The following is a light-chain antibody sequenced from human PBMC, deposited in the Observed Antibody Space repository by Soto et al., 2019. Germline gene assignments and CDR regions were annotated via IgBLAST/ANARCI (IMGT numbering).Light chain of an antibody. CDR2: AAS. CDR1: QSISSY. Sequence: DIQMTQSPSSLSASVGDRVTTTCRASQSISSYLNWYQQKPGKAPKPLIYAASSLQSGVPSRFSGSGSGTDFTLTISSLQPEDFATYYCQQSYSTPWTFGQGTKVDIK. J-gene: IGKJ1*01. V-gene: IGKV1-39*01. CDR3: QQSYSTPWT.